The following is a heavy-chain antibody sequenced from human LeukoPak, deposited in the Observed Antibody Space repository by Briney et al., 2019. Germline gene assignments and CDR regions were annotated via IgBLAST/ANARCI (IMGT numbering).Heavy chain of an antibody. CDR3: AKDFGTYYFHYYMDV. CDR1: GFTFSSYG. Sequence: GGSLRLSCAASGFTFSSYGMHWVRQAPGKGLEWVAFIRYDGSNKYYADSVKGRFTISRDNSKNTLYLQMNSQRAEDTAVYYCAKDFGTYYFHYYMDVWGKGTTVTISS. V-gene: IGHV3-30*02. CDR2: IRYDGSNK. D-gene: IGHD3-16*01. J-gene: IGHJ6*03.